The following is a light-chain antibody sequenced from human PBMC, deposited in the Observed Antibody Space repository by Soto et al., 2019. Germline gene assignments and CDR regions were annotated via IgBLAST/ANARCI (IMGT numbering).Light chain of an antibody. CDR3: QQYGSSPRIT. CDR1: QRISTN. CDR2: GAS. Sequence: EIVMTQSPATLSVSPGESATLSCRASQRISTNLAWYQHKPGQAPRLLIYGASSRATGIPDRLSGSGSGTDFTLTISRLEPEDFAVYYCQQYGSSPRITFGQGTRLEIK. V-gene: IGKV3-20*01. J-gene: IGKJ5*01.